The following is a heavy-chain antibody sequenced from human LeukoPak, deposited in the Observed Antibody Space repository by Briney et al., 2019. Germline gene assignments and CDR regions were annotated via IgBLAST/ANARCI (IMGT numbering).Heavy chain of an antibody. D-gene: IGHD4-23*01. Sequence: GGSLRLSCGATGFTFSSYWMHWVRQAPGKGLVWVSRINGDGSSTTYADSVKGRFTISRDNAKNTLYLQMNSLRAEDTAVYYCAKGGTTVVDYWGQGTLVTVSS. CDR3: AKGGTTVVDY. CDR2: INGDGSST. V-gene: IGHV3-74*03. CDR1: GFTFSSYW. J-gene: IGHJ4*02.